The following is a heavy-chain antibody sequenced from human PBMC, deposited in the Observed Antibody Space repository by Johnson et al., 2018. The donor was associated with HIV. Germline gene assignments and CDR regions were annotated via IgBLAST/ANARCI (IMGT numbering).Heavy chain of an antibody. Sequence: VQLVESGGGLVQPGRSLRLSCAASGFTFDDYAMHWVRQPPGKGLEWVSGISWNSVTIGYADSVRGRFTISRDNAKKSLSLQRNSLRSEDTALYYCARDLYNWNDEVLGAFDIWGQGTMVTVSA. J-gene: IGHJ3*02. D-gene: IGHD1-1*01. CDR2: ISWNSVTI. CDR1: GFTFDDYA. CDR3: ARDLYNWNDEVLGAFDI. V-gene: IGHV3-9*01.